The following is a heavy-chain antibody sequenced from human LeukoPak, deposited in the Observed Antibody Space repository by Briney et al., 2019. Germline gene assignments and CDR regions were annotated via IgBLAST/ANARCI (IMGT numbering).Heavy chain of an antibody. CDR3: AKDYSNAAGTLDY. Sequence: TGGSLRLSCAASGFTFSSYGMHWVRQAPGKGLEWVAIIWYDLSNKYYADSVKGRFTISRDNSKNTLYLQMNSLRAEDTAVYYCAKDYSNAAGTLDYWGQGTLVTVSS. CDR1: GFTFSSYG. J-gene: IGHJ4*02. V-gene: IGHV3-33*06. D-gene: IGHD6-13*01. CDR2: IWYDLSNK.